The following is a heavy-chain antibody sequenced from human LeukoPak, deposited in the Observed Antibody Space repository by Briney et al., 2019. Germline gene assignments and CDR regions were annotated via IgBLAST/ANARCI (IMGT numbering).Heavy chain of an antibody. CDR3: ARKGSYGDY. CDR1: GFTFKNYA. Sequence: GGSLRLSCAASGFTFKNYALNWVRQAPGKGLEWVSYISSSSSTIYYADSVKGRFTISRDNAKNSLYLQMNSLRAEDTAVYYCARKGSYGDYWGQGTLVTVSS. V-gene: IGHV3-48*04. J-gene: IGHJ4*02. D-gene: IGHD1-26*01. CDR2: ISSSSSTI.